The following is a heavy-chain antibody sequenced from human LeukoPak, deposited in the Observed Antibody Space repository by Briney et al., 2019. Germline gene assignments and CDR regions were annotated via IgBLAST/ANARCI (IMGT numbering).Heavy chain of an antibody. J-gene: IGHJ4*02. V-gene: IGHV1-2*02. Sequence: GASVKVSRKASGYTFTGYYMHWVRQAPGQGLEWMGWINPNSGGTNYAQKFQGRVTMTRDTSISTAYMELSRLRSDDTAVYYCARGGSSWRIRSFDYWGQGTLVTVSS. CDR2: INPNSGGT. CDR1: GYTFTGYY. CDR3: ARGGSSWRIRSFDY. D-gene: IGHD6-13*01.